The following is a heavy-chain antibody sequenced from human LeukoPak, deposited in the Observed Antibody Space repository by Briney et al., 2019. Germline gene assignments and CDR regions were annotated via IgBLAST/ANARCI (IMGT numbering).Heavy chain of an antibody. V-gene: IGHV3-74*01. Sequence: SGRSLRLSCPAAAFTVSKYWMRCVRQPPGKGLESVSRINTDGTVTTYADSVKGRFTVSRDNAENTMFLQMNSVRDEDTAVYYCATKQWLAPPPDSWGQGTPVTVSS. CDR3: ATKQWLAPPPDS. J-gene: IGHJ4*02. D-gene: IGHD6-19*01. CDR1: AFTVSKYW. CDR2: INTDGTVT.